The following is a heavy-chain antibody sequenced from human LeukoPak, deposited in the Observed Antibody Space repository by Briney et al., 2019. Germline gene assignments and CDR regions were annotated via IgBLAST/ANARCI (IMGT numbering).Heavy chain of an antibody. V-gene: IGHV4-59*08. CDR3: ARMGGYSGYATH. J-gene: IGHJ4*02. CDR2: IHHSGST. D-gene: IGHD5-12*01. CDR1: GGSISSYY. Sequence: SQTLSLTCTVSGGSISSYYWSWIRQPPGKGLEWIGYIHHSGSTNYNPSLKSRVTISLDTSNNQFSLKLSSVTAADTAVYYCARMGGYSGYATHWGQGTLVTVSS.